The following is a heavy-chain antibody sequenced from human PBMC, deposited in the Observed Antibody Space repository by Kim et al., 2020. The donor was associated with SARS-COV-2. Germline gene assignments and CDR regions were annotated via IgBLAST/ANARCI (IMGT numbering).Heavy chain of an antibody. V-gene: IGHV1-46*01. D-gene: IGHD3-10*01. J-gene: IGHJ6*02. Sequence: QKFQGRVTMTRDTSTSTVYMELSSLRSEDTAVYYCARFMVRGVRDYGMDVWGQGTTVTVSS. CDR3: ARFMVRGVRDYGMDV.